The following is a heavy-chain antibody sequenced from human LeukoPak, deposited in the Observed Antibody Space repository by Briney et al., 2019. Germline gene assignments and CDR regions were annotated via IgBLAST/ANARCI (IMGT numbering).Heavy chain of an antibody. V-gene: IGHV4-59*08. CDR2: IYYSGST. CDR1: GGSFSGYY. Sequence: SETLSLTCAVYGGSFSGYYWSWIRQPPGKGLEWIGYIYYSGSTNYNPSLKSRVTISVDTSKNQFSLKLSSVTAADTAVYYCARLRDYGDLYYFDYWGQGTLVTVSS. J-gene: IGHJ4*02. D-gene: IGHD4-17*01. CDR3: ARLRDYGDLYYFDY.